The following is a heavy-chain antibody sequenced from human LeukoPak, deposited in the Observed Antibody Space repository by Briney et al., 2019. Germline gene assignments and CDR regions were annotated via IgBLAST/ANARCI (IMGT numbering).Heavy chain of an antibody. Sequence: ASVKVSCKASGYTFTGYYMHWVRQAPGQGLEWMGWINPNSGGTNYAQKFQGRVTMTRDMSISTAYMELSRLRSDDTAVYYCARDLGYSGLAVAGTAAGYWGQGTLVTVSS. CDR1: GYTFTGYY. CDR3: ARDLGYSGLAVAGTAAGY. V-gene: IGHV1-2*02. CDR2: INPNSGGT. D-gene: IGHD6-19*01. J-gene: IGHJ4*02.